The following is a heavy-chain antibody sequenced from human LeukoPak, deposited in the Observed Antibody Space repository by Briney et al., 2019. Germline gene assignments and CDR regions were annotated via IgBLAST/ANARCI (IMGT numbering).Heavy chain of an antibody. Sequence: GGSLRLSCAASGFTFSSYGMHWVRQAPGKGLEWVAVISYDGSNKYYADSVKGRFTISRDNSKNTLYLQMNSLRAEDTAVYYCAKDYEDGDYQVDYWGQGTLVTVSS. CDR2: ISYDGSNK. CDR1: GFTFSSYG. J-gene: IGHJ4*02. D-gene: IGHD4-17*01. CDR3: AKDYEDGDYQVDY. V-gene: IGHV3-30*18.